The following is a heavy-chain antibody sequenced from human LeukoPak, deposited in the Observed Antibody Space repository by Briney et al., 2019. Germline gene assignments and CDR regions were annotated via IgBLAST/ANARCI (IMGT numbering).Heavy chain of an antibody. Sequence: GGSLRLSCEASGFTFSTYPMHWVRQAPAKGLEWVAMISYHGSNEYYADFVKGRFTISRDNSKNTLYLQMNNPRVEDTAIYYCARVHDTTGYYHYFDSWGQGTLVTVSS. CDR2: ISYHGSNE. CDR1: GFTFSTYP. V-gene: IGHV3-30*04. CDR3: ARVHDTTGYYHYFDS. J-gene: IGHJ4*02. D-gene: IGHD3-9*01.